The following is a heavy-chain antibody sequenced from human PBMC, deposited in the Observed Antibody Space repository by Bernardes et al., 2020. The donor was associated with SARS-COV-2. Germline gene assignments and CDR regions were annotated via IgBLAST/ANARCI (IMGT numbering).Heavy chain of an antibody. Sequence: GGSLRLSCAASGFTFRSYAMSWVRQAPGKGLEWVSAIRGSGGSTYDADSVQGRFTISRDNSKNTLYLQMNSLRAEDTAVYYCAKDRGGALDYWGQGTLVTVSS. D-gene: IGHD4-17*01. CDR2: IRGSGGST. V-gene: IGHV3-23*01. CDR1: GFTFRSYA. CDR3: AKDRGGALDY. J-gene: IGHJ4*02.